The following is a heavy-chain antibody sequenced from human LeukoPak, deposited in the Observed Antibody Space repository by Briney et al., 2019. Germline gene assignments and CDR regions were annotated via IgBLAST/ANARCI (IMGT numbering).Heavy chain of an antibody. J-gene: IGHJ6*03. CDR2: INHSGST. CDR1: GGSFSGYY. CDR3: ARGMGAITRGYYMDV. Sequence: SETLSLTCAVYGGSFSGYYWSWIRQPPGKGLEWIGEINHSGSTNYNPSLKSRVTISVDTSKNQFSLKLSPVTAADTAVYYCARGMGAITRGYYMDVWGKGTTVTVSS. D-gene: IGHD1-26*01. V-gene: IGHV4-34*01.